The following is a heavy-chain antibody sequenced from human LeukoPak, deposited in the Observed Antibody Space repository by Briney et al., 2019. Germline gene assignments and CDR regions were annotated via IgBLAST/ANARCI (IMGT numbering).Heavy chain of an antibody. CDR2: ISWNSGSI. Sequence: GGSLRLSCAASGFTFDDYAMHWVRQAPGKGLEWVSGISWNSGSIGYADSVKGRFTISRDNAKNSLYLQMNSLRAEDTAIYYCAKNGAYSYEDYFDYWGQGTLVTVSS. CDR1: GFTFDDYA. J-gene: IGHJ4*02. V-gene: IGHV3-9*01. D-gene: IGHD5-18*01. CDR3: AKNGAYSYEDYFDY.